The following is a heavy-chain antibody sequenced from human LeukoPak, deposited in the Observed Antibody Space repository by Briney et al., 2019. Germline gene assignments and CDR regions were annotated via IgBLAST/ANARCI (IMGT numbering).Heavy chain of an antibody. CDR2: FDPEDGET. D-gene: IGHD3-22*01. Sequence: GASVKVSCKVSGYTLTKLSMHWVRQAPGKGLEWMGGFDPEDGETIYAQKFQGRVTITADESTSTAYMELSSLRSEDTAVYYCAREDYYYDSSGYYYDRLGAFDIWGQGTMVTVSS. V-gene: IGHV1-24*01. CDR3: AREDYYYDSSGYYYDRLGAFDI. CDR1: GYTLTKLS. J-gene: IGHJ3*02.